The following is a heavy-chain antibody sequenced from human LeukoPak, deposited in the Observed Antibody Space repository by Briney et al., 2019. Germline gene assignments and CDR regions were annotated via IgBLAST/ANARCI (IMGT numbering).Heavy chain of an antibody. Sequence: GGSLRLSCAASGFTFSDYYMSWIRQAPGKGLEWVSYISSSGSTIYYADSVKGRFTISRDNAKNSLYLQMNSLRAEDTAVYYCARFLGIAAAANYYYYMDVWGKGTTVTVSS. D-gene: IGHD6-13*01. CDR2: ISSSGSTI. CDR3: ARFLGIAAAANYYYYMDV. CDR1: GFTFSDYY. V-gene: IGHV3-11*01. J-gene: IGHJ6*03.